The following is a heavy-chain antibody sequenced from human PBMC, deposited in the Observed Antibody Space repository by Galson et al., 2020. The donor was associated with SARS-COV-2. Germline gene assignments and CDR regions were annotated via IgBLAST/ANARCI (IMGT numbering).Heavy chain of an antibody. CDR2: IYYSGST. D-gene: IGHD3-22*01. V-gene: IGHV4-30-4*08. CDR1: GGSISSGDYY. J-gene: IGHJ1*01. Sequence: SATLSLTCTVSGGSISSGDYYWSWIRQPPGKGLEWIGYIYYSGSTYYNPSLKSRVTISVDTSKNQFSLKLSSVTAADTAVYYCARYYYDSSGYYYSEYFQHWGQGTLVTVSS. CDR3: ARYYYDSSGYYYSEYFQH.